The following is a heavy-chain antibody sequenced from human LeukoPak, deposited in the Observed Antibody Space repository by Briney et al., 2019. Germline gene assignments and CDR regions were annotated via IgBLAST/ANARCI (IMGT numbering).Heavy chain of an antibody. D-gene: IGHD3-10*01. V-gene: IGHV1-18*01. J-gene: IGHJ6*03. CDR3: ARRYGSGSYYTPTHYYYYMDV. Sequence: ASVKVSCKASGYTFTSYGISWVRQAPGQGLEWMGWISAYNGNTNYAQKLQGRVTMTTDTSTSTAYMELRSLRSDDTAVYYCARRYGSGSYYTPTHYYYYMDVWGKGTTVTVSS. CDR1: GYTFTSYG. CDR2: ISAYNGNT.